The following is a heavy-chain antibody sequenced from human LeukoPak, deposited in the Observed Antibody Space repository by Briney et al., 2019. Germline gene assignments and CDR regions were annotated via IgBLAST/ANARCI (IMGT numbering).Heavy chain of an antibody. Sequence: SGPTLVNPTQTLTLTCTFSGFSLSTSGVGVGWIRQPPGKALEWLALIYWDDDKRYSPSLKSRLTITKDTSKNQVVLTMTNMDPVDTATYYCAHIPIAIGSGGWYGVQHWGQGTLVTVSS. D-gene: IGHD6-19*01. CDR2: IYWDDDK. J-gene: IGHJ1*01. CDR1: GFSLSTSGVG. V-gene: IGHV2-5*02. CDR3: AHIPIAIGSGGWYGVQH.